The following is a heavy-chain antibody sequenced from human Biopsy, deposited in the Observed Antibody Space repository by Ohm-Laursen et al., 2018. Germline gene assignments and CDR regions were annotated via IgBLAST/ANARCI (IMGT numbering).Heavy chain of an antibody. Sequence: AASVKVSCKASGYSFSTYDVNWVRQARGQGLEWMGWMIPSSGKTGYAQRFQGRVTLTMNTSISTAYMELSGLRSEGTAVYFCARGYSRRVSIFEASIYWFDTWGQGTLATVSS. CDR2: MIPSSGKT. CDR3: ARGYSRRVSIFEASIYWFDT. V-gene: IGHV1-8*01. D-gene: IGHD6-6*01. CDR1: GYSFSTYD. J-gene: IGHJ5*02.